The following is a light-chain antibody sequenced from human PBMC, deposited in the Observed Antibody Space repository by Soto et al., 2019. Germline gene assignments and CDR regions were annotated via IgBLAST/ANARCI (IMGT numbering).Light chain of an antibody. J-gene: IGKJ2*01. CDR1: QSVSDN. CDR2: DAF. Sequence: EIVLTQSPATLSLSPGERATLSCRASQSVSDNLAWYQQKPGQAPRLLISDAFRRATGIPARFSGSGSGPDFALTISSLEPEDFAVYYCQQRSNWPRTFGQGTKLEIK. CDR3: QQRSNWPRT. V-gene: IGKV3-11*01.